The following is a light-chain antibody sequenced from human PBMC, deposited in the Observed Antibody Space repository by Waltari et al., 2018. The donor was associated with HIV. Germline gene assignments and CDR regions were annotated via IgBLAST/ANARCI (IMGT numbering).Light chain of an antibody. CDR3: QQYNKWPFA. V-gene: IGKV3-15*01. Sequence: EIVMTQSPATLSVSPGERVTLSCRASQSVSSDLGWYQQKPGQPPRLLIYDASMRATGIPARFSGSGSGTEFTLTISSLHSEDFAIYYCQQYNKWPFAFGPGTKVDIK. J-gene: IGKJ3*01. CDR1: QSVSSD. CDR2: DAS.